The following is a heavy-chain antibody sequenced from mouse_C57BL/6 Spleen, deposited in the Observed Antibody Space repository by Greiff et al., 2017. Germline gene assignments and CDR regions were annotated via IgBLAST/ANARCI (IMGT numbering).Heavy chain of an antibody. CDR3: AREEGYCGSSGGFAY. Sequence: SGAELVRPGASVKMSCKASGYTFTSYNMHWVKQTPRQGLEWIGAIYPGNGDPSYNQQFKAKATLTVDKSSSTAYMQRRSMTSEDSAVYFCAREEGYCGSSGGFAYWGQGTLVTVSA. D-gene: IGHD1-1*01. V-gene: IGHV1-12*01. CDR1: GYTFTSYN. J-gene: IGHJ3*01. CDR2: IYPGNGDP.